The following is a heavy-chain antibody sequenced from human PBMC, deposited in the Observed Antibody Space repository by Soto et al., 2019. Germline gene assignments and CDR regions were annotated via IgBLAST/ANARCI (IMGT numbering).Heavy chain of an antibody. CDR3: ASGGSSGFDY. J-gene: IGHJ4*02. D-gene: IGHD6-13*01. CDR1: GFTFSSYG. Sequence: GGSLRLSCAASGFTFSSYGMHWVRQAPGKGLEWVADMWNDGSTNYYADSVKGRFTISRENSKNTLYLHMNSLRAEDTAVCYCASGGSSGFDYWGQGTPVTVSS. V-gene: IGHV3-33*01. CDR2: MWNDGSTN.